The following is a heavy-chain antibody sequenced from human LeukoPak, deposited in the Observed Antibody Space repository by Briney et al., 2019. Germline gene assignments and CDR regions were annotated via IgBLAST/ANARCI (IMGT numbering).Heavy chain of an antibody. J-gene: IGHJ4*02. Sequence: GGSLRLSCAASGFTFSSYSMNWVRQAPGKGLEWVPSISSSSSYIYYADSVKGRFTISRDNAKNSLYLQMNSLRAEDTAVYYCAISIGYCSSTSCSDYWGQGTLVTVSS. CDR2: ISSSSSYI. CDR1: GFTFSSYS. D-gene: IGHD2-2*03. CDR3: AISIGYCSSTSCSDY. V-gene: IGHV3-21*01.